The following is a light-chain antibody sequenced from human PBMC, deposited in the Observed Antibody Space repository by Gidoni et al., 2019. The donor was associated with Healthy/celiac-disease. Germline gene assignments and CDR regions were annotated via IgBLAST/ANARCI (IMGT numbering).Light chain of an antibody. J-gene: IGKJ2*01. CDR3: MQALQTRYT. CDR1: QSLLHSNGYNY. CDR2: LGS. V-gene: IGKV2-28*01. Sequence: DIVMTQSPLSLPVTPGEPASISCRSSQSLLHSNGYNYLDWYLQKPGQSPQLLIYLGSNRASGVPDRFSGSGSGTDFPLKISRVEAEDVGVYYCMQALQTRYTFGQGTKLEIK.